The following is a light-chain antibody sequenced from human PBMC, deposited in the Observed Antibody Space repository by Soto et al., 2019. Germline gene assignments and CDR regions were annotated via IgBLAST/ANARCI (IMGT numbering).Light chain of an antibody. Sequence: QSALTQPASVSGSPGQSVTTSCTGTSSDFGSYNFVSWYQHHPGKVPKVIIYETSKRPSGVSGRFSGSKSGNTASLTISGLQAEDEADYYCFSFTSTNTHVFGSGTKLTVL. J-gene: IGLJ1*01. CDR2: ETS. CDR3: FSFTSTNTHV. V-gene: IGLV2-23*01. CDR1: SSDFGSYNF.